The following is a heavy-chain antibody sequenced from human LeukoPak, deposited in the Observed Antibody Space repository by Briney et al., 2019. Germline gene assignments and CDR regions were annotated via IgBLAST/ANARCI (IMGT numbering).Heavy chain of an antibody. CDR1: GFTFSDYY. CDR2: ISGSGSTI. CDR3: AREILAPGKTHDY. J-gene: IGHJ4*02. Sequence: PGGSLRLYCAASGFTFSDYYMSWIRQDPGKGLEWVSYISGSGSTIYYADSVKGRFTISRDNAKNSLYLQMNSLRAEDTAVYYCAREILAPGKTHDYWGQGTLVTVSS. V-gene: IGHV3-11*04.